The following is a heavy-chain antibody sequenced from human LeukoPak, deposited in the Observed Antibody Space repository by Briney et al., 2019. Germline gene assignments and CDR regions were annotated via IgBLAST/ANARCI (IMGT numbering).Heavy chain of an antibody. D-gene: IGHD3-16*02. Sequence: PSETLSLTCTVSGGSISSYYWSWIRQPPGKGLEWIGYIYYSGSTNYNPSLKSRVTISVDTSKNQFSLKLSSVTAADAAVYYCAIHDYVWGSYRWGQGTLVTVSS. V-gene: IGHV4-59*08. CDR2: IYYSGST. CDR3: AIHDYVWGSYR. J-gene: IGHJ4*02. CDR1: GGSISSYY.